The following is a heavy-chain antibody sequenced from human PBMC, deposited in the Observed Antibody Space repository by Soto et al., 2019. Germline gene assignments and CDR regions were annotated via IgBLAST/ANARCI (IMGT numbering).Heavy chain of an antibody. CDR3: ARDWNGRSFAYGY. CDR1: GFTLSSYG. Sequence: EVQLVESGGGLVQPGGSLRLSCAASGFTLSSYGLSWVRQAPGKGPEWVANINGDGSWTNYVASVKGRFTISRDNVKNSLFLQCNRVRAKDTAVYYCARDWNGRSFAYGYWGRGTLVTVSS. D-gene: IGHD1-1*01. CDR2: INGDGSWT. V-gene: IGHV3-7*01. J-gene: IGHJ4*02.